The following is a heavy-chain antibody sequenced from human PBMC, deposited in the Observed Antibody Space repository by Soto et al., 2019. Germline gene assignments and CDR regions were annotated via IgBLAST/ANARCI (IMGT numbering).Heavy chain of an antibody. CDR2: VSVSGSTT. CDR1: GFMFNNYA. J-gene: IGHJ4*02. V-gene: IGHV3-23*01. Sequence: PGGSLRLSCAASGFMFNNYAMSWVRQAPGKGLEWVSTVSVSGSTTYYADSLKGRFTISRDNSKKTVYLQMNRLRADDTAIYYCVKGLYYYDSSGYRLFDYWGQGTLVTVSS. D-gene: IGHD3-22*01. CDR3: VKGLYYYDSSGYRLFDY.